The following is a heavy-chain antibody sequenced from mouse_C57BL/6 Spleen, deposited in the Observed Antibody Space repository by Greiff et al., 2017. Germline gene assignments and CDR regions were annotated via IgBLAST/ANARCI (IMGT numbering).Heavy chain of an antibody. CDR1: GYSFTGYY. D-gene: IGHD1-1*01. CDR3: VITTVVADFDD. J-gene: IGHJ2*01. V-gene: IGHV1-31*01. CDR2: IYPYNGVS. Sequence: VQLQQSGPELVKPGASVKISCKASGYSFTGYYMHWVKQSHGNILDWIGYIYPYNGVSSYNQKFKGKATLTVDKSSSTAYMELRSQTSEDSAVYYCVITTVVADFDDWGQGTTLTVSS.